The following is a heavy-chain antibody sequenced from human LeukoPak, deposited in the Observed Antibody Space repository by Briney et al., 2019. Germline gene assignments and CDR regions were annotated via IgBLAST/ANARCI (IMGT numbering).Heavy chain of an antibody. Sequence: RASVKVSCKASGGTFSSYAISWVRQAPGQGLEWMGRIIPILGIANYAQKFQGRVTITADKSTSTAYMEPSSLRSEDTAVYYCANTGYSSSWYGYYYYYYGMDVWGQGTTVTVSS. V-gene: IGHV1-69*04. D-gene: IGHD6-13*01. CDR2: IIPILGIA. CDR3: ANTGYSSSWYGYYYYYYGMDV. CDR1: GGTFSSYA. J-gene: IGHJ6*02.